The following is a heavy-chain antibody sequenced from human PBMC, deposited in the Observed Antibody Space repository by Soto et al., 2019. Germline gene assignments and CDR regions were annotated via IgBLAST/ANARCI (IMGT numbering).Heavy chain of an antibody. CDR2: IGTAGDT. Sequence: EVQLVESGGGLVQPGGSLRLSCAASGFTFSSYDMHWVRQATGKGLEWVSAIGTAGDTYYPGSVKGRFTISRENAKNSLYLQMNSLRAGDTAVYYCARGAYGSGSYYRYGMDVWGQGTTVTVSS. CDR3: ARGAYGSGSYYRYGMDV. D-gene: IGHD3-10*01. J-gene: IGHJ6*02. V-gene: IGHV3-13*01. CDR1: GFTFSSYD.